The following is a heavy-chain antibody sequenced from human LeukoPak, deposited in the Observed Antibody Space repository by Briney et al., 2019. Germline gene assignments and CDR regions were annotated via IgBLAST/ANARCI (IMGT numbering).Heavy chain of an antibody. D-gene: IGHD2-2*02. Sequence: GGSLRLSCAASGFTFSSYWMSWVRQAPGKGLEWVASIKQDGSEKYYVDSVKGRFTISRDNAKNSRYLQMNSLRAEDTAVYYCARKQYCSSTSCYIAEYFQHWGRGTLVTVSS. V-gene: IGHV3-7*03. CDR1: GFTFSSYW. CDR3: ARKQYCSSTSCYIAEYFQH. J-gene: IGHJ1*01. CDR2: IKQDGSEK.